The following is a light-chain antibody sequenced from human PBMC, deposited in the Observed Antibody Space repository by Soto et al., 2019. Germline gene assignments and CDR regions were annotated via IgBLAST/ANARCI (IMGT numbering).Light chain of an antibody. CDR1: HGISTF. V-gene: IGKV1-27*01. CDR3: QKYDSDPRT. CDR2: GSS. J-gene: IGKJ1*01. Sequence: DIQMTQSPSSLSASVGDRVTITCRASHGISTFLAWYQQKPGKVPKLLIYGSSTLQSGVPSRFSGSGSGTDFTLTISSLQPEDVATYYCQKYDSDPRTFGQGTKVDIK.